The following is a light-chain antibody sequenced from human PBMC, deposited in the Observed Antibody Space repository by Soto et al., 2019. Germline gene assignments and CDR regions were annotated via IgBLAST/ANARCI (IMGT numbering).Light chain of an antibody. CDR1: SSDVGRYNL. Sequence: QSVLTQPASVSGSPGQSITMSCTGTSSDVGRYNLVSWYQQSPGKAPKLMIYQDSERPTGVSNRFSGSKSGNTASLTISGLRAEDEADYYCSAHAGRDNPVVFGGGTKLTVL. CDR3: SAHAGRDNPVV. J-gene: IGLJ2*01. V-gene: IGLV2-23*01. CDR2: QDS.